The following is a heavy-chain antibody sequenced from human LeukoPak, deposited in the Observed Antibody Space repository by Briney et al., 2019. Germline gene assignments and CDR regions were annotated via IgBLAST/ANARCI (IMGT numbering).Heavy chain of an antibody. J-gene: IGHJ4*02. D-gene: IGHD6-13*01. CDR3: ARGRYSCSWYSDY. CDR2: ISRSGTSI. Sequence: PGGSLRLSCVASGFTFSRYEMNWVRQAPGKGLEWVACISRSGTSIYYADSVKGRFTISRDNTQNSLYLQMNSLRAEDTAVYYCARGRYSCSWYSDYWGQGTLVTISS. CDR1: GFTFSRYE. V-gene: IGHV3-48*03.